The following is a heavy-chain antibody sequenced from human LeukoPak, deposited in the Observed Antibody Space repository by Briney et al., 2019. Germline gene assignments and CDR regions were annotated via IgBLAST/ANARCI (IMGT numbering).Heavy chain of an antibody. D-gene: IGHD4-23*01. J-gene: IGHJ4*02. V-gene: IGHV3-48*01. CDR1: GFTFSSYA. CDR3: VPQKGYGGNPLDY. CDR2: ISSDGSTI. Sequence: PGGSLRLSCAASGFTFSSYAMNWVRQAPGKGLEWLSYISSDGSTIYYADSVKGRITISRDNARKSLYLQMNSLRAEDTAVYYCVPQKGYGGNPLDYWGQGTLFTVST.